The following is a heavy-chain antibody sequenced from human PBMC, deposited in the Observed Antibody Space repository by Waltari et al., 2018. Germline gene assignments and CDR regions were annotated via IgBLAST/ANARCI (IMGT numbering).Heavy chain of an antibody. CDR2: MQYRGST. CDR3: GRIAFGDDGGYFQH. CDR1: GGAISTNYN. D-gene: IGHD4-17*01. V-gene: IGHV4-39*01. J-gene: IGHJ1*01. Sequence: QLQLQESGPGLVKPSEIPSLTCTVSGGAISTNYNWGWIRQPPGKGLEWMGNMQYRGSTFYNPSLKSRVTISLDTSKNQFSLRLSSVGAADTAVYFCGRIAFGDDGGYFQHWGQGTLVTVSS.